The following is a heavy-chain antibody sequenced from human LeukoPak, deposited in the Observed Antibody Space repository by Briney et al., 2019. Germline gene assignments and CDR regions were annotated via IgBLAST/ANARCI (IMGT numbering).Heavy chain of an antibody. CDR2: IHHSGST. CDR3: ARDRGSTPYYYMDV. Sequence: PSETLSLTCSVSGGSISSSYWSWIRQPPGKGLEWIGYIHHSGSTTYNLSFKSRVAISLDTSKNQFSLKVNSVTAADTAVYYCARDRGSTPYYYMDVWGKGTTVTVSS. D-gene: IGHD3-10*01. J-gene: IGHJ6*03. V-gene: IGHV4-59*01. CDR1: GGSISSSY.